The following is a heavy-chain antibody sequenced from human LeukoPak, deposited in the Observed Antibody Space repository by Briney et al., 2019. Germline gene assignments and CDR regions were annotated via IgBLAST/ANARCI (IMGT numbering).Heavy chain of an antibody. CDR2: INPDGSDM. D-gene: IGHD2-15*01. V-gene: IGHV3-7*01. J-gene: IGHJ4*02. CDR1: GFTFSTYW. CDR3: ATHYSWAWDY. Sequence: PGGSLRLSCAASGFTFSTYWMSWARQAPGKGLEWVANINPDGSDMSYVAFVKGRFTISRDNAKNSLYLQMNSLRADDTAVYYCATHYSWAWDYWGQGTLVTVSS.